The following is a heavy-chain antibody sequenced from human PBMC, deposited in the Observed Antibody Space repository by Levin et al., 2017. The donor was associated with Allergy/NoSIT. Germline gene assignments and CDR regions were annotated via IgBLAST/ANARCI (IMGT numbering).Heavy chain of an antibody. CDR3: ARYYDILTGYYKSYYYYGMDV. J-gene: IGHJ6*02. CDR1: GFTFSSYS. Sequence: LSLTCAASGFTFSSYSMNWVRQAPGKGLEWVSYISSSSSTIYYADSVKGRFTISRDNAKNSLYLQMNSLRDEDTAVYYCARYYDILTGYYKSYYYYGMDVWGQGTTVTVSS. D-gene: IGHD3-9*01. V-gene: IGHV3-48*02. CDR2: ISSSSSTI.